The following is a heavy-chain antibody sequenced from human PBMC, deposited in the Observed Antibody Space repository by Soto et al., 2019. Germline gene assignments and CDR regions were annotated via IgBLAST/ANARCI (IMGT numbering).Heavy chain of an antibody. CDR1: GGSFSTYY. Sequence: QLQQWGAGLLKPSETLSLTCVVSGGSFSTYYYNWIRQSPGKGLEWIVEINHSGSNNYSPSLNSRVTMSLDTSKNQFSLKLTSVTAADTAVYYCARGGSNDWQVAFDIWGQGTRVTVSS. V-gene: IGHV4-34*02. CDR2: INHSGSN. J-gene: IGHJ3*02. D-gene: IGHD3-9*01. CDR3: ARGGSNDWQVAFDI.